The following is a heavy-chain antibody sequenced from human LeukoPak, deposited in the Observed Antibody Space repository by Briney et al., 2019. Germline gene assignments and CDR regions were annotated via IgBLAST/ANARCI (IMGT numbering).Heavy chain of an antibody. V-gene: IGHV3-49*04. CDR2: IRSKAYGGTT. CDR3: ARTIGQYSNSWLYFYYGLDV. Sequence: GGSLRLSCTASGFTFGDYAMSWVRQAPGKGLEWVGFIRSKAYGGTTEYAASVKGRFTISRDDSKSIAYLQMNSLKTEDTAVYYCARTIGQYSNSWLYFYYGLDVWGQGTTVTVPS. J-gene: IGHJ6*02. D-gene: IGHD6-13*01. CDR1: GFTFGDYA.